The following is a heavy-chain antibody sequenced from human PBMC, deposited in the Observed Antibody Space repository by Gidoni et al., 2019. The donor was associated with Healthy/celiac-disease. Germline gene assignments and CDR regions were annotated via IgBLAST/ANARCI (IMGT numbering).Heavy chain of an antibody. D-gene: IGHD2-8*01. V-gene: IGHV3-48*02. CDR3: AREIVLMVYAIVRYFDY. Sequence: EVQLVESGGGLVQPGGSLRLSCAASGFTFSSYSMNWVRQAPGKGLEWVSYISSSSSTIYYADSVKGRFTISRDNAKNSLYLQMNSLRDEDTAVYYCAREIVLMVYAIVRYFDYWGQGTLVTVSS. J-gene: IGHJ4*02. CDR2: ISSSSSTI. CDR1: GFTFSSYS.